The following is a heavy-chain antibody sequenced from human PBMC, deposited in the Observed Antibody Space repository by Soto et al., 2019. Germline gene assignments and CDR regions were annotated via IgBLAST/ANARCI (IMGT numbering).Heavy chain of an antibody. CDR3: ARHDRASIAARSNTRNNWFDP. CDR2: IYYSGST. CDR1: GGSISSSSYY. Sequence: PSETLSLTCTVSGGSISSSSYYWGWIRQPPGKGLEWIGSIYYSGSTYYNPSLKSRVTISVDTSKNQFSLKLSSVTAADTAVYYCARHDRASIAARSNTRNNWFDPWGQGTLVTVS. J-gene: IGHJ5*02. D-gene: IGHD6-6*01. V-gene: IGHV4-39*01.